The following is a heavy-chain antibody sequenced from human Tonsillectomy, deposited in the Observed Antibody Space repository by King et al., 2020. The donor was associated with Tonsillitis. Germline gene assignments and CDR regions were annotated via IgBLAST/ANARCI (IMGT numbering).Heavy chain of an antibody. D-gene: IGHD3-16*01. CDR2: IYHSGST. J-gene: IGHJ4*02. V-gene: IGHV4-38-2*02. CDR1: GYSISSGYY. CDR3: ELAGAYLFDY. Sequence: VQLQESGPGLVKPSETLSLTCTVSGYSISSGYYWGWIRQPPGKGLEWIGSIYHSGSTYYNPSLKSRVTISVDTSKKPFSLKLSSVTAADTAVYYCELAGAYLFDYWGQGTLVTVSS.